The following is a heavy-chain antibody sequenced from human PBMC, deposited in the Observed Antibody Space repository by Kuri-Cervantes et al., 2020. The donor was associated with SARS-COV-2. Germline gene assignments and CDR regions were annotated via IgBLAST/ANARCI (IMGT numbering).Heavy chain of an antibody. V-gene: IGHV1-24*01. CDR1: GYTLTELS. CDR2: FDPEDGET. Sequence: ASVKVSCKVSGYTLTELSMHWVRQAPGKGLEWMGGFDPEDGETIYAQKVQGRVTITRNTSISTAYMNLSSLRSEDTAVYYCARHAYSSNWQYQIDYWGQGTLVTVSS. D-gene: IGHD5-18*01. J-gene: IGHJ4*02. CDR3: ARHAYSSNWQYQIDY.